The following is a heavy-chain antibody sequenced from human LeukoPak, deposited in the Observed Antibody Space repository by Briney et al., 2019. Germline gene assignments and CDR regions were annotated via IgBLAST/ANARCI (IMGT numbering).Heavy chain of an antibody. CDR1: GFSYSSYG. D-gene: IGHD1-1*01. CDR3: ARDVMSTGTQGWFDP. Sequence: GGSLRLSCAASGFSYSSYGMSWVRLAPGRGLEWVSAISASGGTNYADSVKGRFTISRDNAKNTVSLQMNSLRVEDTAVYYCARDVMSTGTQGWFDPWSRGTLVTVSS. J-gene: IGHJ5*02. CDR2: ISASGGT. V-gene: IGHV3-23*01.